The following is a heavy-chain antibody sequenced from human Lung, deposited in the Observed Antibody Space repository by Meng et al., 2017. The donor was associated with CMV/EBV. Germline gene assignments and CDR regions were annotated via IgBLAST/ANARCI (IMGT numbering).Heavy chain of an antibody. Sequence: SXTLSLXCSVSGGSISSSSYYWGWIRQPPGKGLEWIGSLYQSGSTFYNPSLKSRVTISVDTSKNHFSLKLSSVTAADTAVYYCATPRAGYASDWSFDDWGKGALVTVSS. J-gene: IGHJ4*02. V-gene: IGHV4-39*07. D-gene: IGHD6-19*01. CDR3: ATPRAGYASDWSFDD. CDR2: LYQSGST. CDR1: GGSISSSSYY.